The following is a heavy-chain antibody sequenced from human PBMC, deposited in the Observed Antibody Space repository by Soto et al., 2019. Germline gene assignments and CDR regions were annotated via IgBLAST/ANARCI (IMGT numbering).Heavy chain of an antibody. J-gene: IGHJ4*02. CDR2: ISDDGSKK. CDR3: AAGGSGWKFDY. CDR1: GFTFRTYG. Sequence: QVQLVESGGGVVQPGTSLRLSCASFGFTFRTYGMHWVRQAPGKGLEWVAAISDDGSKKYYADYVKGRFTISRDNSKNTLFLQLNSLRAGGRGLYYCAAGGSGWKFDYRGPGTLVTVSS. V-gene: IGHV3-30*03. D-gene: IGHD6-19*01.